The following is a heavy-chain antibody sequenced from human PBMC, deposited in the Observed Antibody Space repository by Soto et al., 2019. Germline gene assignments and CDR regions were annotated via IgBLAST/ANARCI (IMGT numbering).Heavy chain of an antibody. Sequence: NPSETLSLTCAVSGGSISSSNWWSWVRQPPGKGLEWIGEIYHSGSTNYNPSLKSRVTISVDKSKNQFSLKLSSVTAADTAVYYCARDSSSLAGYGMDVWGQGTTVTVSS. J-gene: IGHJ6*02. CDR1: GGSISSSNW. V-gene: IGHV4-4*02. CDR3: ARDSSSLAGYGMDV. CDR2: IYHSGST. D-gene: IGHD6-13*01.